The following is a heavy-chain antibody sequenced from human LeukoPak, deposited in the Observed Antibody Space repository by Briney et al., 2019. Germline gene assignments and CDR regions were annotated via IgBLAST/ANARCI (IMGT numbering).Heavy chain of an antibody. D-gene: IGHD3-10*02. CDR3: ARLVRGVIVGNWFDP. CDR1: GGSISSYY. J-gene: IGHJ5*02. Sequence: SETLSLTCTVSGGSISSYYWSWIRQPPGKGLEWIGHIYYSGSTNYNPPLKSRVTISVDTSKNQFSLKLRSVTAADTAVYYCARLVRGVIVGNWFDPWGQGTLVTVSS. V-gene: IGHV4-59*08. CDR2: IYYSGST.